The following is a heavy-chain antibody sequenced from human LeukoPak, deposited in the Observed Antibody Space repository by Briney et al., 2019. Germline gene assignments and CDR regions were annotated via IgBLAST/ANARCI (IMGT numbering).Heavy chain of an antibody. CDR1: GFTFSDYY. CDR2: FSSSGSTI. J-gene: IGHJ4*02. V-gene: IGHV3-11*04. CDR3: ARDGSAGGYYPFDY. D-gene: IGHD3-3*01. Sequence: GGSLRLSRAASGFTFSDYYMSWIRQAPGKGLEWVSYFSSSGSTIYYADSVKGRFTISRDNAKNSLYLQMNSLRAEDTAVYYCARDGSAGGYYPFDYWGQGTLVTVSS.